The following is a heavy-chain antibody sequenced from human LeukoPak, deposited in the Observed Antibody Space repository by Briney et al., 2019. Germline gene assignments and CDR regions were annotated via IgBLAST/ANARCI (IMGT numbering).Heavy chain of an antibody. CDR3: ARSQPYYYDSSGYSLPVAFDI. CDR1: GYTFTGYY. Sequence: ASVKVSCKASGYTFTGYYMHWVRQAPGQGLEWMGRINPNSGGTNYAQEFQGRVTMTRDTSISTAYMELSRLRSDDTAVYYCARSQPYYYDSSGYSLPVAFDIWGQGTMATVSS. V-gene: IGHV1-2*06. D-gene: IGHD3-22*01. J-gene: IGHJ3*02. CDR2: INPNSGGT.